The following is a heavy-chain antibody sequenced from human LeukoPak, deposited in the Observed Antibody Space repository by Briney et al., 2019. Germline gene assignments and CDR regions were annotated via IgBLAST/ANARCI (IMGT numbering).Heavy chain of an antibody. CDR1: GGSISSSMYY. V-gene: IGHV4-39*07. CDR2: IRYSGSP. J-gene: IGHJ3*02. Sequence: PSETLSLTCTVSGGSISSSMYYWRWIRQPPARGVGWFGNIRYSGSPYYNPSLKSRVPISVDTSKNQFSLKLTSVTAADTAVYYCASRGVAAAYDAFDIWGQGTMVTVSS. D-gene: IGHD6-13*01. CDR3: ASRGVAAAYDAFDI.